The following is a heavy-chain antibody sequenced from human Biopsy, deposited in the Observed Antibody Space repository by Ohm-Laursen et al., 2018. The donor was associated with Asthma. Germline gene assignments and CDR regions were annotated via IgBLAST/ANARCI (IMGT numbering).Heavy chain of an antibody. J-gene: IGHJ3*01. D-gene: IGHD3-9*01. V-gene: IGHV1-3*04. CDR2: VNTGNGDT. CDR3: ARTYYDFLTGQVKDVFGV. Sequence: ASVKVSCKASGYTFINFAIHWVRQAPGQRLEWMGWVNTGNGDTKYSQKFQGRVTITRDTSASTAYMGLRSLRSEDTATYYCARTYYDFLTGQVKDVFGVWGQGTMVTVSS. CDR1: GYTFINFA.